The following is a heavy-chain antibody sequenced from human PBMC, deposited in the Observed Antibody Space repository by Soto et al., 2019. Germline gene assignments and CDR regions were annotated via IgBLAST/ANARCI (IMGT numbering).Heavy chain of an antibody. V-gene: IGHV1-24*01. J-gene: IGHJ4*02. Sequence: ASVKVSFKVSGYFLTALSIHWVRQAPGKGLEWMGGFDREDGETIYAQKFQGRVTMTEGTSTDSAYMELSSLTSEDTAIYYCAHGEGIVKSIVYFDSWGQGTLVTVSS. CDR2: FDREDGET. CDR3: AHGEGIVKSIVYFDS. CDR1: GYFLTALS. D-gene: IGHD1-26*01.